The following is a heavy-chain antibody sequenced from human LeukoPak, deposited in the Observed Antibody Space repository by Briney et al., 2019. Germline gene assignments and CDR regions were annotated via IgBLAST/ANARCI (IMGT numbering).Heavy chain of an antibody. CDR2: FNPKSGGT. CDR1: GYTFTDYY. Sequence: ASVKVSCKASGYTFTDYYMNWVRQAPGQGLEWMGWFNPKSGGTKYAQKFQGRVTMTRDTSITTAYMELTILSSDDTAVFYCVRAGELDYWGQGTLVTVSS. CDR3: VRAGELDY. J-gene: IGHJ4*02. D-gene: IGHD7-27*01. V-gene: IGHV1-2*02.